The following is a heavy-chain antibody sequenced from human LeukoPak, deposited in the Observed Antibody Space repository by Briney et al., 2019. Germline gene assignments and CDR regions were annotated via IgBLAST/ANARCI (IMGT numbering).Heavy chain of an antibody. CDR2: IYYSGST. J-gene: IGHJ3*02. Sequence: SETLSLTCTVSGGSISSYYWSWIRQPPGKGLEWIGYIYYSGSTNYNPPLKSRVTISVDTSKNQFSLKLSSVTAADTAVYYCARGRLGRYDAFDIWGQGTMVTVSS. CDR3: ARGRLGRYDAFDI. CDR1: GGSISSYY. V-gene: IGHV4-59*01. D-gene: IGHD3-16*01.